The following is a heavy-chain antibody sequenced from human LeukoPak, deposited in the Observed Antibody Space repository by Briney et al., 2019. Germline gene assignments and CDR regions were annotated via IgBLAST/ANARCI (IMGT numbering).Heavy chain of an antibody. Sequence: GGPLRLSCVTSVYTFSTRDVHWVPHTPGTGLEWVTGSECDGIITYNAHAVKGRFPGSRDNYVHTLSLQKNALIRDDRAVYYCEKDLEKVGFGYSRIDSWGQGTLVTVSS. J-gene: IGHJ4*02. D-gene: IGHD5-18*01. CDR1: VYTFSTRD. CDR2: SECDGIIT. V-gene: IGHV3-30*18. CDR3: EKDLEKVGFGYSRIDS.